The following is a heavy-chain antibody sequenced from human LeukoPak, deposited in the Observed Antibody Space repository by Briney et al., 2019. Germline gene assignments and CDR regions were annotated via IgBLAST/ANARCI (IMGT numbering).Heavy chain of an antibody. CDR1: GGSFSGYY. CDR3: ARRKYYYDSSGYPYPGMDV. CDR2: INHSGST. Sequence: SETLSLTCAVYGGSFSGYYWSWIRQPPGKGLEWIGEINHSGSTNYNPSLNSRVTISVDTSKNQFSLKLSSVTAADTAVYYCARRKYYYDSSGYPYPGMDVWGQGTTVTVSS. J-gene: IGHJ6*02. V-gene: IGHV4-34*01. D-gene: IGHD3-22*01.